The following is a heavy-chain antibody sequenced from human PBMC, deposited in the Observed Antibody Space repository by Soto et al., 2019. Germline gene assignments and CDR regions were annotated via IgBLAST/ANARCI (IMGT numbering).Heavy chain of an antibody. CDR3: ARLALRMATIRLNFDY. D-gene: IGHD3-10*01. V-gene: IGHV4-39*01. J-gene: IGHJ4*02. CDR1: GDSISSESYY. CDR2: LYHNGNT. Sequence: SETLSLTCTVSGDSISSESYYWGWIRQPPGKGLEWIGNLYHNGNTYYNPSLKSRVSISADTSKNQLSLEVTSVTAADTAVYYCARLALRMATIRLNFDYWGQGTPVTVSS.